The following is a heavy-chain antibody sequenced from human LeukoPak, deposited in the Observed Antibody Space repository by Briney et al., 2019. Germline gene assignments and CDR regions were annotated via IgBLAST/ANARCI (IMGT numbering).Heavy chain of an antibody. V-gene: IGHV3-7*01. J-gene: IGHJ4*02. Sequence: GGSLRLSCAASGFTFSSYWMSWVRQAPGKGLEWVANIKQGGSEKYYVDSVKGRFTISRDNSKNTLYLQMNSLRAEDTAVYYCAKDRDSEQWLVFYFDYWGQGTLVTVSS. CDR1: GFTFSSYW. CDR3: AKDRDSEQWLVFYFDY. CDR2: IKQGGSEK. D-gene: IGHD6-19*01.